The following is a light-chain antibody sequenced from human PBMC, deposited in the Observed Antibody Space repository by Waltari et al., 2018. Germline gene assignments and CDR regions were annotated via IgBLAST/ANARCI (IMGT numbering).Light chain of an antibody. CDR1: QSLMHGDGRTY. Sequence: IVLTQTPLSLSVTPGQPASTPCKSSQSLMHGDGRTYFHWFLQKSGQPPQLLTYEISTRWSGVPDRFSGSGSGTDFALTISSLETEDFGLYYCQQRSNWPPITFGQGTRLEIK. CDR2: EIS. V-gene: IGKV2D-29*01. CDR3: QQRSNWPPIT. J-gene: IGKJ5*01.